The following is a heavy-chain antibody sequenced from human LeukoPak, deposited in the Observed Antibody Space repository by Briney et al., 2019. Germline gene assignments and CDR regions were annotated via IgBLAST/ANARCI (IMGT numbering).Heavy chain of an antibody. D-gene: IGHD3-22*01. CDR2: ISAYNGNT. CDR3: AITEYYYDSSGYYYWFDP. Sequence: ASVKVSCKASGYTFTSYGISWVRQAPGQGLEWMGWISAYNGNTNYAQKLQGRVTMTTDTSTSTAYMELRSLRSDDTAVYHCAITEYYYDSSGYYYWFDPWGQGTLVTVSS. V-gene: IGHV1-18*01. J-gene: IGHJ5*02. CDR1: GYTFTSYG.